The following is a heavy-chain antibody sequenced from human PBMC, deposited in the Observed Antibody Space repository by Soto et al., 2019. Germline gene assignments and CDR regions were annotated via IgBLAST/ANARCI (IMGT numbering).Heavy chain of an antibody. V-gene: IGHV3-15*07. J-gene: IGHJ4*02. CDR3: TTDPSLAH. D-gene: IGHD2-15*01. Sequence: EVQLVESGGGLVKPGGSLRLSCGVSGFIFSNAWMNWVRQAPGKGLELVGRIKSKTDGGTTDYAASVQGRFTISRDDSKNTLYLQMNSLIIEDTAVYYCTTDPSLAHWGQGTLVTVSS. CDR1: GFIFSNAW. CDR2: IKSKTDGGTT.